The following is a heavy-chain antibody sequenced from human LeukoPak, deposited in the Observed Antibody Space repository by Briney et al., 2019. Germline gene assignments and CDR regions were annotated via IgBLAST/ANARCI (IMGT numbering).Heavy chain of an antibody. CDR1: GFTFSSYE. D-gene: IGHD1-26*01. V-gene: IGHV3-48*03. J-gene: IGHJ3*02. CDR3: ARVIIVGATGI. CDR2: ISSGGSTV. Sequence: PGGSLRLSCAASGFTFSSYEMNWVRQAPGKGLEWVSYISSGGSTVYYADSVKGRFTISRDNAKNSLYLQMNSLRAEVTAVYYCARVIIVGATGIWGQGTMVTVSS.